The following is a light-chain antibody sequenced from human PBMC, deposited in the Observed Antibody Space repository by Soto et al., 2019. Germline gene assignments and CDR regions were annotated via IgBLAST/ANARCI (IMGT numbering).Light chain of an antibody. CDR2: EVS. Sequence: QSALTQPASVSVSPGQSITISCTGTSSDVGGYNYVSWYQQHPGKAPKVMIYEVSNRPSGVSNRFSGSKSGNTASLTISGLQAEDEADYYCSSYTTSTSLVFGGGTKLTVL. CDR3: SSYTTSTSLV. V-gene: IGLV2-14*01. J-gene: IGLJ3*02. CDR1: SSDVGGYNY.